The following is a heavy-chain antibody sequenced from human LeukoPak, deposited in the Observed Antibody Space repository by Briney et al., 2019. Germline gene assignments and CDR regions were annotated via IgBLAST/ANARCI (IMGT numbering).Heavy chain of an antibody. CDR3: ARPKWASMVRGVNMAIDP. J-gene: IGHJ5*02. V-gene: IGHV4-39*01. CDR2: IYYSGST. D-gene: IGHD3-10*01. CDR1: GGSISSSSYY. Sequence: SETLSLTCTVSGGSISSSSYYWGWIRQPPGKGLEWIGSIYYSGSTYYNPSLKSRVTISVDTSKNQFSLKLSSVTAADTAVYYCARPKWASMVRGVNMAIDPWGQGTLVTVSS.